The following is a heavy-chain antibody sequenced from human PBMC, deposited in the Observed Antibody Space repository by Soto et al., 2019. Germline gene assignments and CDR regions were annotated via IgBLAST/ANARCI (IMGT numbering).Heavy chain of an antibody. Sequence: QVQLQESGPGLVKPSGTLSLTCAVSGGSVSSSNWWSWVRRPPGKGLEWIGEIYHSGSTNYNPSLKSRFTISVDKSKNQFSLKLSSVTAADTAVDYWARVGLELPLDYWGQGTLVTVSS. J-gene: IGHJ4*02. CDR3: ARVGLELPLDY. CDR1: GGSVSSSNW. V-gene: IGHV4-4*02. D-gene: IGHD1-7*01. CDR2: IYHSGST.